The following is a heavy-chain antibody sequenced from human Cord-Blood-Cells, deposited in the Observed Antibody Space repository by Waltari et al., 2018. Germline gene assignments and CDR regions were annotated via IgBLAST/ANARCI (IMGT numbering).Heavy chain of an antibody. CDR1: GGTFSSYA. CDR2: IIPILGIA. CDR3: ARKRYSGYDDAFDI. Sequence: QVQLVQSGAEVKKPGSSVKVSCKASGGTFSSYAISWVRQAPGQGLEWMGRIIPILGIANYAQKFQGRVTITADKSTSTAYMELSSLRSEDTAVYYCARKRYSGYDDAFDIWGQGTMVTVSS. V-gene: IGHV1-69*09. J-gene: IGHJ3*02. D-gene: IGHD5-12*01.